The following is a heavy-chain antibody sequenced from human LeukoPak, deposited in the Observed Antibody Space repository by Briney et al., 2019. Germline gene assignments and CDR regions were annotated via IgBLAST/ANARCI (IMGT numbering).Heavy chain of an antibody. CDR1: GFTFSSYW. J-gene: IGHJ4*02. D-gene: IGHD3-22*01. V-gene: IGHV3-74*01. CDR3: ARSLGSSGYQDY. CDR2: INSDGSST. Sequence: GGSLRLSCAASGFTFSSYWMHWVRHAPEKGLVWVSRINSDGSSTSYADSVKGRFTISRDNAKNTVYLQMNSLRAEDTAVYYCARSLGSSGYQDYWGQGTLVTVSS.